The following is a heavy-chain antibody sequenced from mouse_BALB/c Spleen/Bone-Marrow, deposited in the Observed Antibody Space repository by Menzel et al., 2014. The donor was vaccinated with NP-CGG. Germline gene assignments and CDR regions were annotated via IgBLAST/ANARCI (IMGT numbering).Heavy chain of an antibody. V-gene: IGHV5-9-1*01. D-gene: IGHD4-1*01. Sequence: EVMLVESGGGLVKPGGSLKLSCAASRFTFSNCAMSWVRQTPEKRLEWVATISSGGSYTYYPDSVKGRFTISRDNAQNTLYLQMSSLRSEDTAMYFCARQENWALDYWGQGTTLTVSS. J-gene: IGHJ2*01. CDR2: ISSGGSYT. CDR1: RFTFSNCA. CDR3: ARQENWALDY.